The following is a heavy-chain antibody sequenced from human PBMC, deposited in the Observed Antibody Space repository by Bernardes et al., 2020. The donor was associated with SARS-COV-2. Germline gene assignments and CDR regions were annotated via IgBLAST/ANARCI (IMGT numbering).Heavy chain of an antibody. CDR3: ARASHVTVFGVVNWFDH. J-gene: IGHJ5*02. CDR1: GGPIRSVGYY. Sequence: SETLPLTCTVPGGPIRSVGYYRSWFRKHPGKGLEQIGYIYYSVSTYYNPSLKSRVTISVDTSKNQFSLKLSAVTAADTAVYYCARASHVTVFGVVNWFDHWGQGTLVTVSS. CDR2: IYYSVST. V-gene: IGHV4-31*03. D-gene: IGHD3-3*01.